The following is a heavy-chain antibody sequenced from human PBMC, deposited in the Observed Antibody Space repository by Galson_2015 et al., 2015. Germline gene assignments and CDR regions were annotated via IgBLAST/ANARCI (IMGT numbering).Heavy chain of an antibody. V-gene: IGHV1-69*06. CDR3: AREMGEHIEQLFVY. J-gene: IGHJ4*02. CDR1: GGTFSRYT. CDR2: ITPLFGTA. D-gene: IGHD1/OR15-1a*01. Sequence: SVKVSCKASGGTFSRYTISWVRQAPGQGLEWMGGITPLFGTANYAQKFQGRVTITADKSTSTVYMELIRLRSEDTAVYYCAREMGEHIEQLFVYWGQGTLVTVSS.